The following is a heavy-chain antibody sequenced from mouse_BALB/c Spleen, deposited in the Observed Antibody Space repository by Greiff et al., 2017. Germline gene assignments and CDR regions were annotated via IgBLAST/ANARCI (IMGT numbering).Heavy chain of an antibody. CDR3: AREEEVPGYWYFDV. CDR1: GYTFTNYW. V-gene: IGHV1-63*02. CDR2: IYPGGGYT. D-gene: IGHD2-14*01. Sequence: VQLVESGAELVRPGTSVKISCKASGYTFTNYWLGWVKQRPGHGLEWIGDIYPGGGYTNYNEKFKGKATLTADTSSSTAYMQLSSLTSEDSAVYFCAREEEVPGYWYFDVWGAGTTVTVSS. J-gene: IGHJ1*01.